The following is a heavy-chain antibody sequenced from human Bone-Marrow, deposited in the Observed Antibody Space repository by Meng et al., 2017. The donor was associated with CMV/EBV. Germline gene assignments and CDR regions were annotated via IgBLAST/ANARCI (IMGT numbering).Heavy chain of an antibody. Sequence: SDTLSLTCTVPGGSISSYYWSWIRQPPGKGLEWFGYIYYSGSTNYNPSLKSRVTISVDTSKNQFSLKLRSVTAADTAVYYCARGPATVTYDGMDVWGQGTTVTVSS. J-gene: IGHJ6*02. CDR3: ARGPATVTYDGMDV. CDR2: IYYSGST. CDR1: GGSISSYY. V-gene: IGHV4-59*01. D-gene: IGHD4-11*01.